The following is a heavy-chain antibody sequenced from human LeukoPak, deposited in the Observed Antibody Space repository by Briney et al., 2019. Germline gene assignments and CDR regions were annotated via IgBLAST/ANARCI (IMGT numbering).Heavy chain of an antibody. CDR1: GFTFSGSA. CDR3: TWYNVGFES. V-gene: IGHV3-73*01. Sequence: SGGSLRLSCAASGFTFSGSAMHWVRQASGKGLEWVGRIRSKTNSYATSYAASVKGRFALSRDDSKNTAYLQMNSLKTEDTAVYYCTWYNVGFESWGQGTLVTVSS. D-gene: IGHD1-1*01. CDR2: IRSKTNSYAT. J-gene: IGHJ4*02.